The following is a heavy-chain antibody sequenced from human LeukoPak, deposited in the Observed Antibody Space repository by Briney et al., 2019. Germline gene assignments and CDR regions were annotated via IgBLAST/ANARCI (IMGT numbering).Heavy chain of an antibody. Sequence: ASVKVSCKASGYTFTGYYMHWVRQATGQGLEWMGWMNPNSGDTGYAHKFQGRVTMTANTSINTAYMELSSLRSEGTAVYYCAKSSGWDLDAFDIWGQGTMVTVSS. V-gene: IGHV1-8*02. CDR3: AKSSGWDLDAFDI. D-gene: IGHD6-19*01. CDR1: GYTFTGYY. J-gene: IGHJ3*02. CDR2: MNPNSGDT.